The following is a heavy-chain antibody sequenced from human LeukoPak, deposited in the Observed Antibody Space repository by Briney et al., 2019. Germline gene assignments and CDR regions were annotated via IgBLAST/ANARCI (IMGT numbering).Heavy chain of an antibody. CDR2: INYSGST. CDR1: GGSISSYY. D-gene: IGHD3-22*01. V-gene: IGHV4-59*01. CDR3: ANYDSSGQGMDV. J-gene: IGHJ6*02. Sequence: SETLSLTCTVSGGSISSYYWSWIRQPPGKGLEWIGYINYSGSTNYNPSLKSRVTISVDTSKNQVSLKLSSVTAADTAVYYCANYDSSGQGMDVWGQGTTVTVSS.